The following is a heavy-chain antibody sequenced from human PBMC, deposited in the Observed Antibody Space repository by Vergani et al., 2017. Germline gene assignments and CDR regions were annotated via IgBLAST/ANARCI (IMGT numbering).Heavy chain of an antibody. V-gene: IGHV1-3*01. CDR2: INAGNGNT. CDR1: GYTFTSYY. D-gene: IGHD3-3*01. Sequence: QVQLVQSGAEVKKPGASVKVSCKASGYTFTSYYMHWVRQAPGQGLEWMGWINAGNGNTKYSQKFQGRVTITRDTSASTAYMELSSLRSEDTAVYYCARDRYYDFWSGYLNWFDPWGQGTLVTVSS. J-gene: IGHJ5*02. CDR3: ARDRYYDFWSGYLNWFDP.